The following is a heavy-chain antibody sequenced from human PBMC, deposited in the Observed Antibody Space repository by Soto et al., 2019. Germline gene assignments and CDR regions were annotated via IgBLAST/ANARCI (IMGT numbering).Heavy chain of an antibody. V-gene: IGHV3-23*01. CDR3: SEMDAMNPWAYYFDY. J-gene: IGHJ4*02. Sequence: EVQVLESGGGLVQPGGSLRLSCAATGFTFSDFAMSWVRQAPGKGLEWVSRIYGGGNGPHYADSVRGRVTISRDNSKNKLYQQMNSRRAEDTAAVYCSEMDAMNPWAYYFDYWGQGTLVTVSS. CDR2: IYGGGNGP. CDR1: GFTFSDFA.